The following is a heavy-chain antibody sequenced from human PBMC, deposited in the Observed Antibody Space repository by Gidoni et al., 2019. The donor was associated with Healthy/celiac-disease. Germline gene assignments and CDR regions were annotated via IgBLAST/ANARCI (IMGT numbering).Heavy chain of an antibody. V-gene: IGHV4-39*01. CDR2: IYYSGST. Sequence: QLQLQESGPGLVQPSETLSLTCTVSGGSISSSSYYWGWIRKPPGKGLEWIGSIYYSGSTYYNPSLKSRVTISVDTSKNQFSLKLSSVTAADTAVYYCARRYYYDSSGIAHAFDIWGQGTMVTVSS. CDR1: GGSISSSSYY. J-gene: IGHJ3*02. D-gene: IGHD3-22*01. CDR3: ARRYYYDSSGIAHAFDI.